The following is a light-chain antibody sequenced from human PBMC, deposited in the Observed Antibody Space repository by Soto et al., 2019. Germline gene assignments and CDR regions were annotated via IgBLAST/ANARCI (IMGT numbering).Light chain of an antibody. J-gene: IGKJ4*01. CDR1: QSVSSSY. CDR2: GAS. V-gene: IGKV3-20*01. Sequence: EIVLTQSPGTLSLSPGERATLSCRASQSVSSSYLACYQQKPGQAPRLLIYGASSRATGIPDRFSGSGSGTDFTLTISRVEPEDFAVYYCQQYGSSPLTFGGGTKVEIK. CDR3: QQYGSSPLT.